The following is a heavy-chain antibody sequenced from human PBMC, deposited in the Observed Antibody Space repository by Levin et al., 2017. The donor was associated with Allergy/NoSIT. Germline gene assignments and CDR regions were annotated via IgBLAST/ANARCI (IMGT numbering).Heavy chain of an antibody. J-gene: IGHJ4*02. CDR1: GFTFDDYA. V-gene: IGHV3-9*01. Sequence: SLKISCAASGFTFDDYAMHWVRQAPGKGLEWVSGISWNSGSIGYADSVKGRFTISRDNAKNSLYLQMNSLRAEDTALYYCAKGLGGRVLRFLEWFFDYWGQGTLVTVSS. D-gene: IGHD3-3*01. CDR3: AKGLGGRVLRFLEWFFDY. CDR2: ISWNSGSI.